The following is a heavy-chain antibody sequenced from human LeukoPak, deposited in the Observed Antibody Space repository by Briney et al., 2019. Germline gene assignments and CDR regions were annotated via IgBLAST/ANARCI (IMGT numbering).Heavy chain of an antibody. CDR2: IYTSGST. J-gene: IGHJ4*02. CDR1: GGSISSYY. CDR3: ARGIAVAGVFDY. Sequence: PSETLSLTCTVSGGSISSYYWSWIRQPAGKGLEWIGRIYTSGSTNYNPSLKSRVTISVDKSKNQFSLKLSSVTAADTAVYYCARGIAVAGVFDYWGKGTWVTVSS. D-gene: IGHD6-19*01. V-gene: IGHV4-4*07.